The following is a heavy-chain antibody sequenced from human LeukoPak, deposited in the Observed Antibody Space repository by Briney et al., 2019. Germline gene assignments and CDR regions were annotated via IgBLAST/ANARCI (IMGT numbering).Heavy chain of an antibody. J-gene: IGHJ6*03. CDR2: INPNSGGT. Sequence: ASVKVSCKASGYTFTGYYMHWVRQAPGQGLEWMGWINPNSGGTNYAQKFQGRVTMTRDTSISTAYMELSSLRSEDTAVYYCARVGGDSSSANYYYYYMDVWGKGTTVTVSS. V-gene: IGHV1-2*02. CDR3: ARVGGDSSSANYYYYYMDV. D-gene: IGHD6-6*01. CDR1: GYTFTGYY.